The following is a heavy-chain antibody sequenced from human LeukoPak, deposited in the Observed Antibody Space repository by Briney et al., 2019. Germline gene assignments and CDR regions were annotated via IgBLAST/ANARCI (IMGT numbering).Heavy chain of an antibody. D-gene: IGHD3-10*01. Sequence: GGSLRLSCAASGFTFSSYAMSWVRQAPGKGLEWVSAISGSGGSTYYADSVKGRFTISRDNSKSTLYLQMNSLRAEDTAVYYCAKGDGLLWFGELSPLGYWGQGTLVTVSS. V-gene: IGHV3-23*01. CDR2: ISGSGGST. J-gene: IGHJ4*02. CDR1: GFTFSSYA. CDR3: AKGDGLLWFGELSPLGY.